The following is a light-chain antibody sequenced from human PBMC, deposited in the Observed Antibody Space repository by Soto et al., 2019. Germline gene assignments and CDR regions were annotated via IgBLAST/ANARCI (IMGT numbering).Light chain of an antibody. J-gene: IGKJ3*01. CDR2: AAS. V-gene: IGKV3-15*01. CDR1: QSVGRN. CDR3: QEYSKWPLFP. Sequence: EIVVTQSPGILSVSPGDRATLSCRASQSVGRNLAWYQQKPGQAPTLLIYAASTRDTGLPARLSGSVSGTDFTLTISNLQSEDFAVYYCQEYSKWPLFPFGPGTRVDIK.